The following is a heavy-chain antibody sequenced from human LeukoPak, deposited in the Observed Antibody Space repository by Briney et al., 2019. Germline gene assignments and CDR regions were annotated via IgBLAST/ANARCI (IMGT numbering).Heavy chain of an antibody. D-gene: IGHD4-11*01. CDR1: GGSISSYY. J-gene: IGHJ4*02. CDR3: AAPADMTTEALDY. Sequence: PSETLSLTCTVSGGSISSYYWNWIRQPAGKGLEWIGRTYTSGSTYYNPSLKSRVTISVDTSKNQFSLKLSSVTAADTAVYYCAAPADMTTEALDYWGQGTLVTVSS. CDR2: TYTSGST. V-gene: IGHV4-4*07.